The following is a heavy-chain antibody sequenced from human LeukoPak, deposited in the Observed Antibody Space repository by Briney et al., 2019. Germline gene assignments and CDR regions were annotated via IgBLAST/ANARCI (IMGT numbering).Heavy chain of an antibody. CDR2: IYVDGRTT. J-gene: IGHJ5*02. V-gene: IGHV3-74*01. CDR3: IRDFRSADL. CDR1: GFTFSNYW. Sequence: GGSLRLSCVASGFTFSNYWMHRVRQPPGRGLVWVSRIYVDGRTTNYADSVKGRFTISRDNAKNTVYLEMNSLSVEDTATYYCIRDFRSADLWGQGTLVTVTS.